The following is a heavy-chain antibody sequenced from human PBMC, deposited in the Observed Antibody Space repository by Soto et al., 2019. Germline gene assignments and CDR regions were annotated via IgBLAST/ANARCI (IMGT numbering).Heavy chain of an antibody. V-gene: IGHV1-18*01. CDR1: GYSFITYG. D-gene: IGHD6-19*01. CDR2: ISPYNGNT. Sequence: QVQLVQSGAEVKKPGASVKVSCKASGYSFITYGITWVRQAPGQGLEWMGWISPYNGNTNYAQKLQGRVTMTRDTSTTTAYLELRSLTSDDTAVYYCARDREQRQATQHYQHWGQGTLVTVSS. J-gene: IGHJ1*01. CDR3: ARDREQRQATQHYQH.